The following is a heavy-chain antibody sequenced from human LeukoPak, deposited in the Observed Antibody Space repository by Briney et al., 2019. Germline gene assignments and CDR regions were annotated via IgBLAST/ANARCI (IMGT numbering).Heavy chain of an antibody. D-gene: IGHD6-6*01. J-gene: IGHJ6*02. CDR2: ISGSGGST. V-gene: IGHV3-23*01. CDR3: AKPGGAGIAARGYYYYGMDV. Sequence: PGGSLRLSCAASGFTFSSYAMSWVRQAPGKGLEWVSAISGSGGSTYYADSVKGRFTISRDNSKNTLYLQMNSLRAEDTAVYYCAKPGGAGIAARGYYYYGMDVWGQGTTVTVSS. CDR1: GFTFSSYA.